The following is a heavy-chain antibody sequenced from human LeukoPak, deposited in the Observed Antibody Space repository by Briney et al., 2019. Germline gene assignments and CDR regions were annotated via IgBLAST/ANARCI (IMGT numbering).Heavy chain of an antibody. D-gene: IGHD2-8*01. CDR3: ARGYCTNGVCPYYHYYYMDV. V-gene: IGHV1-8*01. J-gene: IGHJ6*03. Sequence: ASVKVSCKASGYTFTSYDINWVRQATGQGLEWMGWMNPNSGNTGYAQKFQGRVTMTRNTSISTAYMELSSLRSEDTAVYYCARGYCTNGVCPYYHYYYMDVWGKGTTVTVSS. CDR1: GYTFTSYD. CDR2: MNPNSGNT.